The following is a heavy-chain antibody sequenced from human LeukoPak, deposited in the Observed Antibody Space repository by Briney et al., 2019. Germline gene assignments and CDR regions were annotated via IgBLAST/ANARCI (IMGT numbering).Heavy chain of an antibody. D-gene: IGHD5-18*01. Sequence: QSGGSLRLSCAASGFTFSSYGMHWVRQAPGKGLEWVAVISYDGSNKYYADSVKGRFTISRDNSKNTLYLQMNSLRAEDTAVYYCAKDRFGYSYGSNFDYWGQGTLVTVSS. CDR2: ISYDGSNK. CDR1: GFTFSSYG. V-gene: IGHV3-30*18. CDR3: AKDRFGYSYGSNFDY. J-gene: IGHJ4*02.